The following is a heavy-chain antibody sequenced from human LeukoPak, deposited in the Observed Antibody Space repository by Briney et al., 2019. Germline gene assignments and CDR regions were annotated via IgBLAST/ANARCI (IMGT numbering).Heavy chain of an antibody. D-gene: IGHD6-19*01. J-gene: IGHJ4*02. Sequence: GGSLRLSCAASGFTFSDYYMSWIRQAPGKGLEWVSYISSSSSYTNYADSVKGRFTISRDNAKNSLYLQMNSLRAEDTAVYYCVRVWSGWAFDYWGQGTLVTVSS. CDR2: ISSSSSYT. CDR3: VRVWSGWAFDY. CDR1: GFTFSDYY. V-gene: IGHV3-11*06.